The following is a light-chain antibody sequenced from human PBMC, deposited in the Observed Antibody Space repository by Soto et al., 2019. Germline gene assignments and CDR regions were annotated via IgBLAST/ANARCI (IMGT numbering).Light chain of an antibody. CDR2: GAS. J-gene: IGKJ4*01. Sequence: EIVMTQSPVTLSVSPGERATLSCRASQSVRRNLAWYQQKPGQAPRLLISGASTRATGIPARFSGSGPGTEFTLTISSLQSEDFAVYYCQQYDNWPPLTFGGGTKVDIK. CDR1: QSVRRN. CDR3: QQYDNWPPLT. V-gene: IGKV3-15*01.